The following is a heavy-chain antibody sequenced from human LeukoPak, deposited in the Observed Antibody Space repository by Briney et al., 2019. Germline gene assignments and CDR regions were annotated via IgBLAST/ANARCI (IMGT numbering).Heavy chain of an antibody. CDR1: GFTFNSYW. D-gene: IGHD3-10*01. CDR3: ARKSGYFGDFSDY. Sequence: PGGSLRLSCEASGFTFNSYWMSWVRQAPGKGLEWVANIKQDGSEKDYVDSVKGRFTISRDNAKNSLYLQMSSLRAEDTAIYYCARKSGYFGDFSDYWGQGTLVTVSS. V-gene: IGHV3-7*01. J-gene: IGHJ4*02. CDR2: IKQDGSEK.